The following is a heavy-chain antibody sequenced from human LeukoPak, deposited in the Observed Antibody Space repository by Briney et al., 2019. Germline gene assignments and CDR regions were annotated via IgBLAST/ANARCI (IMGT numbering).Heavy chain of an antibody. CDR3: ARPSFPYYDFYWFDP. D-gene: IGHD3-3*01. CDR2: ISYDGSNK. V-gene: IGHV3-30*03. Sequence: PGGSLRLSCAASGFTFSSFGMSWVRQAPGKGLEWVAVISYDGSNKYYADSVKGRFTISRDNSKNTLYLQMNSLRAEDTAVYYCARPSFPYYDFYWFDPWGQGTLVTVSS. CDR1: GFTFSSFG. J-gene: IGHJ5*02.